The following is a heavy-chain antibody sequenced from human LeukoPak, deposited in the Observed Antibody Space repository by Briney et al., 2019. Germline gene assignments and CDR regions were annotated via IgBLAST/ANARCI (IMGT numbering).Heavy chain of an antibody. D-gene: IGHD5-12*01. CDR2: IFSTGST. J-gene: IGHJ4*02. CDR3: ARTRASYDDY. Sequence: GGSLRLSCAASGFTFSSYAMSWVRQAPGKGLEWVSVIFSTGSTYYADSVKGRFTISRDSSKNTLYLQMNSLRAEDTAVYYCARTRASYDDYWGQGTLVTVSS. V-gene: IGHV3-53*01. CDR1: GFTFSSYA.